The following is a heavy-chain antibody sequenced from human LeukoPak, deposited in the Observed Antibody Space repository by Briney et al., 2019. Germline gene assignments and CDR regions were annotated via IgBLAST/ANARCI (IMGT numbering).Heavy chain of an antibody. CDR1: GLIVSSNY. Sequence: GGSLRLSCAASGLIVSSNYMTWVRQAPGKGLEWVSVIYSGGSIYYADSVKGRFTISRDNSRNTLYLQMNSLRAEDTAVYYCARALNGLDIWGPGTLVTVSS. V-gene: IGHV3-53*01. CDR2: IYSGGSI. CDR3: ARALNGLDI. J-gene: IGHJ3*02.